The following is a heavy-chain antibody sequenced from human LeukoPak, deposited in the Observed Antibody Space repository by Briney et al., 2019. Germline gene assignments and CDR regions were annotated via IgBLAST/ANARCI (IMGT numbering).Heavy chain of an antibody. V-gene: IGHV1-69*13. Sequence: SVQASCTASVGTSSSYAISWVRQLPGHGLEWMGGIIPIFGAANYAQRFQGRVTITADESARTADMELSSLRSEDTAVYYCARWEADYWGQGTLVTVSS. J-gene: IGHJ4*02. CDR3: ARWEADY. CDR2: IIPIFGAA. D-gene: IGHD1-26*01. CDR1: VGTSSSYA.